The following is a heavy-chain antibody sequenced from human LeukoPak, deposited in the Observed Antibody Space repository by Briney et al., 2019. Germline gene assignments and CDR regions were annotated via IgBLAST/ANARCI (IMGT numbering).Heavy chain of an antibody. CDR1: GGSISSYY. Sequence: SETLSLTCTVSGGSISSYYWSWIRQPPGKGLEWIGYIYYSGSTNYNPSLKSRVTISVDTSKNQFSLKLSSVTAADTAVYYCARGDYGGGGYFDYWGQGTLVTVSS. CDR2: IYYSGST. V-gene: IGHV4-59*01. J-gene: IGHJ4*02. D-gene: IGHD4-23*01. CDR3: ARGDYGGGGYFDY.